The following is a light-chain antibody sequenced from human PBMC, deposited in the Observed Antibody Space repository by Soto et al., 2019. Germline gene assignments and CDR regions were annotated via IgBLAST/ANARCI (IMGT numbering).Light chain of an antibody. CDR2: SAS. CDR1: QGISNW. Sequence: DIQMTQSPSSVSASVGDRVTITCRASQGISNWLAWYRQKPGKAPDLLISSASSLQSGVPSRFSGSGSGTEFTLTISSLQPDDFATYYCQHYNSYSEAFGQGTKVDIK. V-gene: IGKV1D-16*01. CDR3: QHYNSYSEA. J-gene: IGKJ1*01.